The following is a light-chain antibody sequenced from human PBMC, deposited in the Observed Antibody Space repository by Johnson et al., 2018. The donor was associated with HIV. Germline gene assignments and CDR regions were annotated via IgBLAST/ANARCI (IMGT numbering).Light chain of an antibody. CDR2: KND. CDR3: GTWDSSLSAYV. CDR1: YSNFGNNY. Sequence: QSVLTQPPSVSAAPGQKVTISCSRNYSNFGNNYVSWYQQLPGTAPKLLIYKNDKRPSGIPDRFSASKSGTSATLGITGLQTGDEADYYCGTWDSSLSAYVFGTGTKVTVL. J-gene: IGLJ1*01. V-gene: IGLV1-51*02.